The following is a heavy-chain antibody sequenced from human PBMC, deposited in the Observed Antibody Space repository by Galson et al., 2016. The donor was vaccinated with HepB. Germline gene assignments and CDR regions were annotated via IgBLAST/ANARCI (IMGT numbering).Heavy chain of an antibody. Sequence: SLRLSCAASGFTFRYYGMHWVRRAPGKGLEWVAVISYDGNTKYYVDSVKGRLTISRNNSKNTLYLKMNSLRAEETAVYYCGKDYDSSAYSIPADYWGQGTLVTVSS. D-gene: IGHD3-22*01. V-gene: IGHV3-30*18. CDR2: ISYDGNTK. CDR1: GFTFRYYG. J-gene: IGHJ4*02. CDR3: GKDYDSSAYSIPADY.